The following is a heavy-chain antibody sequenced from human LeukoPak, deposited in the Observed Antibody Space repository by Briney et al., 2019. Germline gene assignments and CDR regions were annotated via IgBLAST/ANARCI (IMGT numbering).Heavy chain of an antibody. CDR1: GYSISSVYY. Sequence: SETLSLTCNVSGYSISSVYYWGWIRKPPGKGLEWIGTIYHSGSTYYNPSLKSRVTISVDTSKNQFSLELSSVTATDTAVYYCARADLVGALFDYWGQGTLVTVSS. V-gene: IGHV4-38-2*02. J-gene: IGHJ4*02. D-gene: IGHD1-26*01. CDR2: IYHSGST. CDR3: ARADLVGALFDY.